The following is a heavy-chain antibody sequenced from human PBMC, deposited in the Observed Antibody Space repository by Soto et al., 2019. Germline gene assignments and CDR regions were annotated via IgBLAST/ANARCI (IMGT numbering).Heavy chain of an antibody. CDR3: ARDLVPSRYCTNGVCLNGWFDP. V-gene: IGHV4-61*01. CDR2: IYYSGST. Sequence: SETLSLTCTVSGGSVSSGSYYWSWIRQPPGKGLEWIGYIYYSGSTNYNPSLKSRVTISVDTSKNQFSLKLSSVTAADTAVYYCARDLVPSRYCTNGVCLNGWFDPWGQGTLVTVSS. D-gene: IGHD2-8*01. J-gene: IGHJ5*02. CDR1: GGSVSSGSYY.